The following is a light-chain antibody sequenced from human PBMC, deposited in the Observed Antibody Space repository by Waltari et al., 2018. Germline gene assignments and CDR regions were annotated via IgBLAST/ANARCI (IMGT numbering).Light chain of an antibody. J-gene: IGLJ2*01. V-gene: IGLV2-14*03. Sequence: QSALTQPASVSGSPGQPITISCIGTSSDVGGYKYFSWYQQHPGKAPKLIIYDVTNRPSGVSNRFSGSKSGNTASLTISGLQAEDEAEYYCSSYTSSSTLVFGGGTKVTVL. CDR2: DVT. CDR3: SSYTSSSTLV. CDR1: SSDVGGYKY.